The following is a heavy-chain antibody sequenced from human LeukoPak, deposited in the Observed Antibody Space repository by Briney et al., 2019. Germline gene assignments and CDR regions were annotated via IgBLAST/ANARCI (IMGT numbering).Heavy chain of an antibody. V-gene: IGHV4-34*01. D-gene: IGHD6-19*01. J-gene: IGHJ6*02. CDR2: INHSGST. Sequence: SETLSLTCAVYGGSFSGYYWSWIRQPPGKGLEWIGEINHSGSTNYNPSLKSRVTISVDTSKNQFSLKLSSVTAADTAVFYCARASGWHDYGMDVWGQGTTVTVSS. CDR3: ARASGWHDYGMDV. CDR1: GGSFSGYY.